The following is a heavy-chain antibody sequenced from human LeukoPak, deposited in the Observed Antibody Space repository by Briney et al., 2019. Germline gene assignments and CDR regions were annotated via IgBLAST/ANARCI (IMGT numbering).Heavy chain of an antibody. CDR1: GFTFSSYE. V-gene: IGHV3-48*03. CDR2: ISSSGTSK. D-gene: IGHD1-1*01. CDR3: TRESTSGNGPGAFDI. J-gene: IGHJ3*02. Sequence: PGGSLRLSCAASGFTFSSYEMSWVRQAPGKGLEWIAYISSSGTSKHYADSVKGRFTISRDNAKNSLYLQMSSLRAEDTAVYHCTRESTSGNGPGAFDIWGQGTMVTVSS.